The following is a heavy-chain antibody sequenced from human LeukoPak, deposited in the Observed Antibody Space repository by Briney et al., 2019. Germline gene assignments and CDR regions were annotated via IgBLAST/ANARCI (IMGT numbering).Heavy chain of an antibody. CDR1: GFTFNTYG. Sequence: GGSLRLSCAASGFTFNTYGMHWVRQAPGKGLEWMAIISYDGSDEYYADSVKGRFTISRDNSNNTQSLQMNSLTAEDTAVYYCVASSGSYHYWGQGTLVTVSS. CDR3: VASSGSYHY. V-gene: IGHV3-30*03. J-gene: IGHJ4*02. D-gene: IGHD3-10*01. CDR2: ISYDGSDE.